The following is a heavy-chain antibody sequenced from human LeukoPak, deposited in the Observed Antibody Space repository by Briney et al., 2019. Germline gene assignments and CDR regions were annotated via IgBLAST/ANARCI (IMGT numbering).Heavy chain of an antibody. CDR2: IYTSGST. Sequence: SETLSLTCTVSGGSISSGSYYWSWIRQPAGKGLEWIGRIYTSGSTNYNPSLKSRVTISVDTSKNQFSLKLSSVTAADTAVYYCARDCWGTLHEDYYYCMDVWGKGTTVTVSS. CDR3: ARDCWGTLHEDYYYCMDV. J-gene: IGHJ6*03. V-gene: IGHV4-61*02. CDR1: GGSISSGSYY. D-gene: IGHD7-27*01.